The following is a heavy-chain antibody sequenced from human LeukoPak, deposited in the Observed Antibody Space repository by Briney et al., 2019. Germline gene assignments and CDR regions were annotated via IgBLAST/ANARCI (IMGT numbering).Heavy chain of an antibody. CDR1: GDSISSGYY. D-gene: IGHD3-22*01. V-gene: IGHV4-38-2*02. J-gene: IGHJ4*02. Sequence: SETLSLTCTVSGDSISSGYYWGWIRQPPGKGLDWIGSINHSGSTNYNPSLKSRVTISVDTSKNQFSLKLSSVTAADTAVYYCARGVHYYDSSGYYFRGQGTLVTVSS. CDR2: INHSGST. CDR3: ARGVHYYDSSGYYF.